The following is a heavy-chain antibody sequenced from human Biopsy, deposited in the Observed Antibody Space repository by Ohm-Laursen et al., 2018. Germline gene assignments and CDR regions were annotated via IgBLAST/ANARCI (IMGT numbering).Heavy chain of an antibody. Sequence: TLSLTCTVSGDSVTKYYWSWIRQPPGKGLEWIGHIYYSVMTNYNPSLQSRVSISVDTSRNQVSLTLSSVTAADTAVYYCARGSNGFGGLYFPRWGQGTLLTVSS. V-gene: IGHV4-59*02. CDR2: IYYSVMT. CDR1: GDSVTKYY. D-gene: IGHD2/OR15-2a*01. J-gene: IGHJ4*02. CDR3: ARGSNGFGGLYFPR.